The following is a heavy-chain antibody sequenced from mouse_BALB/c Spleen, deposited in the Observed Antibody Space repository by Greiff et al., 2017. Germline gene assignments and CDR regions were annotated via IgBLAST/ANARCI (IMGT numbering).Heavy chain of an antibody. CDR2: IYPSDSYT. CDR3: TRGGSSYDYFDY. J-gene: IGHJ2*01. D-gene: IGHD1-1*01. CDR1: GYTFTSYW. V-gene: IGHV1-69*02. Sequence: VQLQQPGAELVRPGASVKLSCKASGYTFTSYWINWVKQRPGQGLEWIGNIYPSDSYTNYNQKFKDKATLTVDKSSSTAYMQLSSPTSEDSAVYYCTRGGSSYDYFDYWGQGTTLTVSS.